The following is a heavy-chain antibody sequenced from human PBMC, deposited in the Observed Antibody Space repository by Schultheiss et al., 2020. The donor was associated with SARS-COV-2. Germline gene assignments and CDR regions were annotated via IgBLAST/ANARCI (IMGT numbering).Heavy chain of an antibody. Sequence: GGSLRLSCAASGFTFSSYGMHWVRQAPGKGLEWVAFIRYDGSNKYYADSVKGRFTISRDNSKNTLYLQMNSLRAEDTAVYYCAKSGPIQLWLPVVYWGQGTLGTVSS. J-gene: IGHJ4*02. CDR3: AKSGPIQLWLPVVY. CDR2: IRYDGSNK. CDR1: GFTFSSYG. V-gene: IGHV3-30*02. D-gene: IGHD5-18*01.